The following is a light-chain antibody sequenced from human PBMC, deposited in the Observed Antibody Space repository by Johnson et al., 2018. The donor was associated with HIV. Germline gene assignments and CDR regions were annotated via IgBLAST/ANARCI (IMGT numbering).Light chain of an antibody. J-gene: IGLJ1*01. CDR1: TSSIGNNY. CDR3: GTWVGSLSACV. Sequence: QSVLTQPPSVSAAPGQKVTISCSGSTSSIGNNYVSWYQHLPGTAPKLLIYENNKRPSGIPARFSGSKSGTSATLGITALQTGDEADYYCGTWVGSLSACVFGTGTKVTVL. V-gene: IGLV1-51*02. CDR2: ENN.